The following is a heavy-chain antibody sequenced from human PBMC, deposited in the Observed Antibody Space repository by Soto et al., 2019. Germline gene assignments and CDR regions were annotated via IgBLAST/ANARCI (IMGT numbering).Heavy chain of an antibody. J-gene: IGHJ6*03. Sequence: GGSLRLSCAASGFTFSGYAMSWVRQAPGKGLEWVSAISGSGGSTYYADSGKGRFTISRDNSKNTLYLQMNSLRAEDTAVYYCAKFVGYDFWSGYYTSGYYYYMDVWGKGTMVTVSS. CDR3: AKFVGYDFWSGYYTSGYYYYMDV. V-gene: IGHV3-23*01. CDR2: ISGSGGST. D-gene: IGHD3-3*01. CDR1: GFTFSGYA.